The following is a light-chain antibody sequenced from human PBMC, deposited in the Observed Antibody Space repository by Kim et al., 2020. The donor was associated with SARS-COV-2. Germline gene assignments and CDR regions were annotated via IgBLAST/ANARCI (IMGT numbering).Light chain of an antibody. CDR3: QQYDTSTGYT. V-gene: IGKV3-20*01. Sequence: EIVLTQSPGTLSLSPGERATLSCRASQSVSSKYLAWYQQKPGQAPRLLIYAASSRATGIPDRFSGSGSQTVFTLTINGLEPEDFALYYCQQYDTSTGYTFGQETKLEIK. CDR1: QSVSSKY. CDR2: AAS. J-gene: IGKJ2*01.